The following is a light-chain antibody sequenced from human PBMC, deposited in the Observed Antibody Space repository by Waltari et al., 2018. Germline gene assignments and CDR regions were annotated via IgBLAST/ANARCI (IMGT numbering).Light chain of an antibody. CDR3: NSRDSSGNHLL. CDR1: SLRPYY. J-gene: IGLJ2*01. Sequence: SSGLTQDPAVSVVLGQTVSITCQGDSLRPYYASWYQQKPGQAPVLVISGNNKWPSGIPNRFSASSSGSTASLTITGAQAEDEADYYCNSRDSSGNHLLFGGGTKLTVL. V-gene: IGLV3-19*01. CDR2: GNN.